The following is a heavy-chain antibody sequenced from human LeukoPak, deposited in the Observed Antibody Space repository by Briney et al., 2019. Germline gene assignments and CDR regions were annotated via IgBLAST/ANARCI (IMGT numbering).Heavy chain of an antibody. CDR3: ARSRDILRYKYAMDV. Sequence: GGSLRLSCAASGFTFSSYAMSWVRQAPGKGLEWVSAISGSGGSTYYADSVKGRFTISRDNSKNTLYLQMNSLRAEDTAVYYCARSRDILRYKYAMDVWGQGTTVTVSS. J-gene: IGHJ6*02. CDR2: ISGSGGST. CDR1: GFTFSSYA. V-gene: IGHV3-23*01. D-gene: IGHD3-9*01.